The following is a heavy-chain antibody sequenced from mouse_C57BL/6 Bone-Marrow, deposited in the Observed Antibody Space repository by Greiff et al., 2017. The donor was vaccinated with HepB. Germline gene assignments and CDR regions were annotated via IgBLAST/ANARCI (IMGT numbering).Heavy chain of an antibody. D-gene: IGHD2-5*01. CDR2: IYPGDGDT. J-gene: IGHJ3*01. CDR1: GYAFSSSW. CDR3: AGPYSNYVFAY. V-gene: IGHV1-82*01. Sequence: LQESGPELVKPGASVKISCKASGYAFSSSWMNWVKQRPGKGLEWIGRIYPGDGDTNYNGKFKGKATLTADKSSSTAYMQLSSLTSEDSAVYFCAGPYSNYVFAYWGQGTLVTVS.